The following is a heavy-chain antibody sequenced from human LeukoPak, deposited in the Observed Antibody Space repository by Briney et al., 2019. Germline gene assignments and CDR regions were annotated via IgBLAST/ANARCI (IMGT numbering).Heavy chain of an antibody. CDR3: ARVLTGNRRFDP. CDR1: GYTFTGCY. Sequence: ASVKVSCKASGYTFTGCYMHWVRQAPGQGLEWMGWINPNSGGTNYAQKFQGRVTMTRDTSISTAYMELSRLRSDDTAVYYCARVLTGNRRFDPWGQGTLVTVSS. D-gene: IGHD3-9*01. J-gene: IGHJ5*02. V-gene: IGHV1-2*02. CDR2: INPNSGGT.